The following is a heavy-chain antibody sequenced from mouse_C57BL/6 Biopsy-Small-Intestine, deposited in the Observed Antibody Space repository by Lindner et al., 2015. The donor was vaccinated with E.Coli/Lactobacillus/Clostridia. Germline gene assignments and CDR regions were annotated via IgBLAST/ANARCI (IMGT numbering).Heavy chain of an antibody. CDR1: GYTFSSSW. CDR3: ARRTGTTYWYFDV. J-gene: IGHJ1*03. D-gene: IGHD4-1*01. CDR2: IYPGDGDT. Sequence: VQLQESGPELVKPGASVKISCKASGYTFSSSWMNWVRQRPGKGLEWIGRIYPGDGDTNYSGNFKGKATLTADKSSSTAYMQLSSLTSEDSAVYFCARRTGTTYWYFDVWGTGTTVTVSS. V-gene: IGHV1-82*01.